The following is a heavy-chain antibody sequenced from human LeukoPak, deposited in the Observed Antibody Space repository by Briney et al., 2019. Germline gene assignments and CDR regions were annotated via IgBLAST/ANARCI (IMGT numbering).Heavy chain of an antibody. V-gene: IGHV4-4*07. D-gene: IGHD3-10*01. Sequence: SETLSLTRSVSGGSFSSYFWSWVRQPAGKGLEWIGRIYPSGNTNYNPSLKSRVTLSVDTSKTQFSLRLSSVTAADTAVYYCARHPTTYYYGSAPKNWGQGTLVTVSS. CDR2: IYPSGNT. J-gene: IGHJ4*02. CDR3: ARHPTTYYYGSAPKN. CDR1: GGSFSSYF.